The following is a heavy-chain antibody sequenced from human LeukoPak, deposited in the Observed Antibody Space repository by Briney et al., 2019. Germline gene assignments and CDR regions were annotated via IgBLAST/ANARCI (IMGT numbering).Heavy chain of an antibody. CDR2: TRNEANIYTT. J-gene: IGHJ3*02. D-gene: IGHD1-26*01. CDR3: ASPVGATTVRTFDI. CDR1: GFIFSDHY. Sequence: GGSLRLSCAASGFIFSDHYMDWVRQAPGKGLEWVGRTRNEANIYTTKYAASVKGRFTIPRDDSKNSLYLQMNSLKTEDTAVYYCASPVGATTVRTFDIWGQGTMVTVSS. V-gene: IGHV3-72*01.